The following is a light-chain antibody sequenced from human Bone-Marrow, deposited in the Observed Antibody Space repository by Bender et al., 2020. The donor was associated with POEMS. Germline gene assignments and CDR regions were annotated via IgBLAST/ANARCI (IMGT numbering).Light chain of an antibody. Sequence: SSELTQPPSVSVSPGQTASISCSRLKLGEQYVSWYQQKPGQSPVLVVYQDSKRPSGIPERFSGSNSGNTATLTISRVEGGDEADYYCQVWDNNTDHVYVFGSGTKVTVL. J-gene: IGLJ1*01. V-gene: IGLV3-1*01. CDR3: QVWDNNTDHVYV. CDR1: KLGEQY. CDR2: QDS.